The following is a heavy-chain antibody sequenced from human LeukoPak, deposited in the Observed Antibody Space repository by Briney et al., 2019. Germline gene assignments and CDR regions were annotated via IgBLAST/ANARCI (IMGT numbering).Heavy chain of an antibody. CDR3: ARDPDLYDILTGYYTDAFDI. D-gene: IGHD3-9*01. Sequence: SETLSLTCTVSGGSISSYYWSWIRQPAGKGLEWIGRIYTSGSTNYNPSLKSRVTMSVDASENQFSLKLSSVTAADTAVYYCARDPDLYDILTGYYTDAFDIWGQGTMVTVSS. CDR2: IYTSGST. CDR1: GGSISSYY. V-gene: IGHV4-4*07. J-gene: IGHJ3*02.